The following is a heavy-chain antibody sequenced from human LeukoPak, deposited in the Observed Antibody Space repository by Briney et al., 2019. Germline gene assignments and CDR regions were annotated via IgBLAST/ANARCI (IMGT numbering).Heavy chain of an antibody. J-gene: IGHJ5*02. V-gene: IGHV1-18*01. D-gene: IGHD2-21*02. CDR2: ISAYNGNT. CDR3: ARDSAPYCGGDCYEDWFDP. Sequence: ASVKVSCTASGYTFTSYGISWVRQAPGQGLEWMGWISAYNGNTNYAQKLQGRVTMTTDTSTSTAYMELRSLRSDDTAVYYCARDSAPYCGGDCYEDWFDPWGQGTLVTVSS. CDR1: GYTFTSYG.